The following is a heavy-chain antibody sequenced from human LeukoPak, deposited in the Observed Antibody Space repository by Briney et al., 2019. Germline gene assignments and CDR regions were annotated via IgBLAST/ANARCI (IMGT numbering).Heavy chain of an antibody. Sequence: PGGSLRLSCAASGFTFSSYAMSLVRQAPGKGLEWVSAISGSGGSTYYADSVKGRFTISRDNSKNTLYLQMNSLRAEDTAVYYCAKDRREGVVGATIYWGQGTLVTVSS. CDR1: GFTFSSYA. CDR3: AKDRREGVVGATIY. CDR2: ISGSGGST. V-gene: IGHV3-23*01. D-gene: IGHD1-26*01. J-gene: IGHJ4*02.